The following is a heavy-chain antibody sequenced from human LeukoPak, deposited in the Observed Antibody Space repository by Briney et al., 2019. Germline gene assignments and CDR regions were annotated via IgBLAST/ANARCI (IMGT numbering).Heavy chain of an antibody. J-gene: IGHJ4*02. V-gene: IGHV4-39*02. CDR2: ISYSGTT. Sequence: PSETLSLTCTVSGGSIRVSDTYGWAWIRQPRGKGLEWIATISYSGTTYYNPSFKSRVTISIDTSKNQFSLKLSSVTAADTAVYFCARDCPGPPYDYWGQGTLVTVSS. CDR1: GGSIRVSDTYG. CDR3: ARDCPGPPYDY.